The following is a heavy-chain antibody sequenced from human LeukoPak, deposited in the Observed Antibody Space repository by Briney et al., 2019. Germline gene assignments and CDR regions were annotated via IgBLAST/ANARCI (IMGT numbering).Heavy chain of an antibody. CDR1: GGSISSSSYY. CDR2: IYYSGST. CDR3: ARGRGVLLWFGDTLPYMDV. D-gene: IGHD3-10*01. J-gene: IGHJ6*03. V-gene: IGHV4-39*07. Sequence: PSETLSLTCTVSGGSISSSSYYWGWIRQPPGKGLEWIGSIYYSGSTYYNPSLKSRVTISVDTSKNQFSLKLSSVTAADTAVYYCARGRGVLLWFGDTLPYMDVWGKGTTVTVSS.